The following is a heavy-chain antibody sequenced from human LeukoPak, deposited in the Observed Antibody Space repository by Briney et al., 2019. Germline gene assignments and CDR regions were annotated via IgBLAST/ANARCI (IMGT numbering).Heavy chain of an antibody. D-gene: IGHD3-22*01. CDR3: ARDYYDSSGYYYEYYYYYYMDV. V-gene: IGHV3-21*01. Sequence: PGGSLRLSCAASGFTFSHYSMNWVRQAPGKGLEWVSSISTGSSYIYYADSVKGRFTISRDNAKNSLYLQMNSLRAEDTAVYYCARDYYDSSGYYYEYYYYYYMDVWGKGTTVTVSS. J-gene: IGHJ6*03. CDR1: GFTFSHYS. CDR2: ISTGSSYI.